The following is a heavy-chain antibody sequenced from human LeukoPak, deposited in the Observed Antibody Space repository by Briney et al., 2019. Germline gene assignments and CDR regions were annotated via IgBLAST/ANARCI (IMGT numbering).Heavy chain of an antibody. J-gene: IGHJ4*02. CDR1: GYTFTSYG. D-gene: IGHD1-26*01. Sequence: SLKLSCTASGYTFTSYGISWVRQAPGQGPECMGWINPYNGNTNYALKVQGRVTMTTDTSTSTAYLELRSLRSDDTAIFYCARQGGWGGAAPLIELWGQGTLVSVSS. V-gene: IGHV1-18*01. CDR3: ARQGGWGGAAPLIEL. CDR2: INPYNGNT.